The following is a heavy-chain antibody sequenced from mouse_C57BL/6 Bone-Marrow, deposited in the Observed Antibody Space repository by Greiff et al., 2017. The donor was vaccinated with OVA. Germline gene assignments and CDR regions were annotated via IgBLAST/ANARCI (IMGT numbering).Heavy chain of an antibody. V-gene: IGHV1-81*01. Sequence: VKLQESGAELARPGASVKLSCKASGYTFTSYGISWVKQRTGQGLEWIGEIYPRSGNTYYNEKFKGKATLTADKSSSTAYMELRSLTSEASAVYCGARSAYYGNDGYFDVWGKGTTVTVSS. D-gene: IGHD2-14*01. CDR2: IYPRSGNT. CDR1: GYTFTSYG. CDR3: ARSAYYGNDGYFDV. J-gene: IGHJ1*03.